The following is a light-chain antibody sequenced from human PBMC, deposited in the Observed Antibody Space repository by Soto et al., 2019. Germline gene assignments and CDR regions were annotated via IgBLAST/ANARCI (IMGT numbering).Light chain of an antibody. J-gene: IGLJ1*01. V-gene: IGLV2-8*01. Sequence: QSVLTQPPSASGSPGQSVAISCTGTSSHDGGDNYVSWYQQHPGKAPKLMIYEVNKRPSAVPDRFSGSKSDNTASLTVSSHQAEDEADYYCSSYAGSSNVFGSGTKVTVL. CDR2: EVN. CDR1: SSHDGGDNY. CDR3: SSYAGSSNV.